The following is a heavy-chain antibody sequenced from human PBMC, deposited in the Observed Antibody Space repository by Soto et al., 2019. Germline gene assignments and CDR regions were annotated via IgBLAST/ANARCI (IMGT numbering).Heavy chain of an antibody. J-gene: IGHJ4*02. CDR2: IYYSGST. Sequence: SETLSLTCTVSCGSISSGGYYWSWIRQHPGKGLEWIGYIYYSGSTYYNPSLKSRVTISVDTSKNQFSLKLSSVTAADTAVYYCARETSIAARSYFDYWGQGTLVTVSS. CDR3: ARETSIAARSYFDY. CDR1: CGSISSGGYY. D-gene: IGHD6-6*01. V-gene: IGHV4-31*03.